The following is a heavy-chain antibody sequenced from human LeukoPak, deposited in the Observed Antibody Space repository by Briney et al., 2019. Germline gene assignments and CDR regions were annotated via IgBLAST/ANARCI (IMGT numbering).Heavy chain of an antibody. CDR2: ISGSGGST. CDR1: GFTFTSYA. V-gene: IGHV3-23*01. J-gene: IGHJ4*02. Sequence: GGSLRLSCAASGFTFTSYAMSWVRQAPGKGLEWVSAISGSGGSTYYADSVKGRFTISRDNSKNTLYLQMNSLRAEDTAVYYCAKVGHIVATIRYFDYWGQGTLVTVSS. D-gene: IGHD5-12*01. CDR3: AKVGHIVATIRYFDY.